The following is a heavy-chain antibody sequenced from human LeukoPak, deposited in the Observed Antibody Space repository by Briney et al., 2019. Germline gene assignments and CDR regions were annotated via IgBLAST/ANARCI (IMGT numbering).Heavy chain of an antibody. CDR2: LYSGGGT. CDR3: ARAGGLPIAVAPIDC. CDR1: GFTFSSYA. D-gene: IGHD6-19*01. J-gene: IGHJ4*02. V-gene: IGHV3-23*05. Sequence: GGSLRLSCAASGFTFSSYAMSWVRQAPGKGLEWVSTLYSGGGTFYADSVKGRFTISRDNSKNTLDLHMSSLRAEDTAVYYCARAGGLPIAVAPIDCWGQGTLVTVSS.